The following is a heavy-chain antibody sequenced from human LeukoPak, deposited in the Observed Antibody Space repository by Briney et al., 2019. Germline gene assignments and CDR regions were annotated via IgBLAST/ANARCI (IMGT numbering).Heavy chain of an antibody. CDR2: IYPGDSDT. CDR1: GYGFTSYW. Sequence: GESLKISCKGSGYGFTSYWIGWVRQMPGKGLEWMGIIYPGDSDTRYSPSFQGQVTISADKSISTAYLQWSSLKASDTAMYYCARAVRCSGGSCDPDYYYYMDVWGKGTTVTVSS. V-gene: IGHV5-51*01. D-gene: IGHD2-15*01. J-gene: IGHJ6*03. CDR3: ARAVRCSGGSCDPDYYYYMDV.